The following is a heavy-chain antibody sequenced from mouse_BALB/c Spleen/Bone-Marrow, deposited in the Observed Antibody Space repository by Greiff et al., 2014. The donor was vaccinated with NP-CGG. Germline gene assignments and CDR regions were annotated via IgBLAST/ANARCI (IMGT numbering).Heavy chain of an antibody. CDR1: GFNIKDYY. J-gene: IGHJ4*01. Sequence: EVQLQQSGAELVRSGASVKLSCTASGFNIKDYYILWVKQRPEQGLEWIGWIDPENGDTEYAPKFQGKATMTADTSSNTAYLQLSSLTSVNTAVYYCSDGNFYALDYWGQGTSVTVSS. CDR3: SDGNFYALDY. V-gene: IGHV14-4*02. D-gene: IGHD2-1*01. CDR2: IDPENGDT.